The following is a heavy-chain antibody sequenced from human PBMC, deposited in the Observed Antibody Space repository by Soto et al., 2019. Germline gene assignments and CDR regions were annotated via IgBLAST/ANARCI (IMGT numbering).Heavy chain of an antibody. CDR3: AKASIPITMVRGVSFDY. J-gene: IGHJ4*02. D-gene: IGHD3-10*01. CDR1: GFTFDDYA. Sequence: GGSLRLSCAASGFTFDDYAMHWVRQAPGKGLEWVSGISWNSGSIGYADSVKGRFTISRDNAKNSLYLQMNSLRAEDTALYYCAKASIPITMVRGVSFDYWGQGTLVTVSS. V-gene: IGHV3-9*01. CDR2: ISWNSGSI.